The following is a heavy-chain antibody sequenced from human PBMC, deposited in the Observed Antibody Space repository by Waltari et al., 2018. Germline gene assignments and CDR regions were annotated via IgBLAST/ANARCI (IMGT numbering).Heavy chain of an antibody. J-gene: IGHJ4*02. CDR1: GFTFSSYE. D-gene: IGHD6-19*01. CDR3: ARDWSARLGGVLDY. Sequence: EVQLVESGGGLVQPGGSLRLSCAASGFTFSSYEMNWVRQAPGKGLEWVSYVSSSGSTISYADSVKGRFTISRDNAKNSLYLQMNSLRAEDTAVYYCARDWSARLGGVLDYWGQGTLVTVSS. CDR2: VSSSGSTI. V-gene: IGHV3-48*03.